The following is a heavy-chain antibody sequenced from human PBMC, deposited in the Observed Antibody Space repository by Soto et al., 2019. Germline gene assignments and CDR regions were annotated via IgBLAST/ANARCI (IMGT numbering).Heavy chain of an antibody. Sequence: SETLSLTCAVYGGSFSGYYWSWILQPPGKGLEWIGEINHSGNTKYNPSLKSRVTISVDTSKNQFSLKLSSVTAADTAVYYCARYCSGGTCYGFDYWGQGTLVTVSS. V-gene: IGHV4-34*01. CDR3: ARYCSGGTCYGFDY. D-gene: IGHD2-15*01. J-gene: IGHJ4*02. CDR1: GGSFSGYY. CDR2: INHSGNT.